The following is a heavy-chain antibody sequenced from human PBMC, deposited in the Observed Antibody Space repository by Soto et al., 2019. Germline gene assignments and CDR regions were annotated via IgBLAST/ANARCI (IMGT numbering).Heavy chain of an antibody. CDR3: ARLKGDFFITNYNWFEP. CDR1: VDSISSSSYY. J-gene: IGHJ5*02. Sequence: SETLSLTCTFSVDSISSSSYYCGWIRQPPWKGLEWIGDIYYSGTTHYNPSLKSRVTISIDTSKNQFSLHLRSVTAADTAVYYCARLKGDFFITNYNWFEPWRQGTPVNVSS. V-gene: IGHV4-39*01. D-gene: IGHD2-21*02. CDR2: IYYSGTT.